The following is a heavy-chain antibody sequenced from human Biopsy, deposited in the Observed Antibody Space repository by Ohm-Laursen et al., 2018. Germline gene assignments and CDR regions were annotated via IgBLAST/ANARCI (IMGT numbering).Heavy chain of an antibody. CDR3: ARNTGWYGDLYYFDY. D-gene: IGHD6-19*01. CDR1: GYSFTSYY. CDR2: INPSGSTT. V-gene: IGHV1-46*01. Sequence: GSSVKVSCKVSGYSFTSYYMHWVRQAPGQGLKWMGMINPSGSTTSYPQIFQGRVTMTRDTSKSTVYTELSSLRSADTAVYFCARNTGWYGDLYYFDYWGQGTLVTVSS. J-gene: IGHJ4*02.